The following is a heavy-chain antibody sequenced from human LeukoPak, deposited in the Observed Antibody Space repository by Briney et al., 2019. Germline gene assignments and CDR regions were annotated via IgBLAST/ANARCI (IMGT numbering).Heavy chain of an antibody. V-gene: IGHV4-4*07. D-gene: IGHD6-19*01. J-gene: IGHJ4*02. CDR2: IQPSGGT. CDR3: ARDEGSGWYNY. CDR1: GGSISTYY. Sequence: SETLSLTCTVSGGSISTYYWNWIRQPAGKGLEWIGRIQPSGGTNYNPSLKSRITVSVDTSKNQFSLKLTSVAAADTAVYFCARDEGSGWYNYWGQGTLVTVSS.